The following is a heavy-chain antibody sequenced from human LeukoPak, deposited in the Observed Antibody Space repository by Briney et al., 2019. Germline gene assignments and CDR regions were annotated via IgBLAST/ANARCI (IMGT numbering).Heavy chain of an antibody. CDR3: AKDPFMTSHFYMDV. CDR1: GFTFSSYA. J-gene: IGHJ6*03. D-gene: IGHD4-11*01. Sequence: GGSLRLSCAASGFTFSSYAMTWVRQAPGKGLGWVSSLSGGGENTYYADSVKGRFTVSRDNSKSTLYLQINDLSADDTAIYYCAKDPFMTSHFYMDVWGKGTTVTVSS. CDR2: LSGGGENT. V-gene: IGHV3-23*01.